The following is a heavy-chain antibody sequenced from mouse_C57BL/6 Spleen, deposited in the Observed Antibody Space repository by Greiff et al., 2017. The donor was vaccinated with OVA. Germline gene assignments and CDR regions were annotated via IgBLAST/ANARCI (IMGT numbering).Heavy chain of an antibody. V-gene: IGHV1-50*01. CDR1: GYTFTSYW. D-gene: IGHD2-5*01. CDR3: ARGDSNSFAY. J-gene: IGHJ3*01. CDR2: IDPSDSYT. Sequence: QVQLQQPGAELVKPGASVKLSCKASGYTFTSYWMQWVKQRPGQGLEWIGEIDPSDSYTNYNQKFKGKATLTVDTSSSTAYMQLSSLTSEDSAVYYCARGDSNSFAYWGQGTLVTVSA.